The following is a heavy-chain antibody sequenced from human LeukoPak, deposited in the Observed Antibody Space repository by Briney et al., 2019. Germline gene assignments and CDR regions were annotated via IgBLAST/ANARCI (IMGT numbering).Heavy chain of an antibody. D-gene: IGHD2/OR15-2a*01. CDR2: VNDSGGT. CDR1: IDSFTNYY. J-gene: IGHJ5*02. V-gene: IGHV4-34*01. CDR3: ARGYRLWPFDP. Sequence: SETLSLTCAVYIDSFTNYYWNWIRQTPGKGLEWIGEVNDSGGTNINPSLRSRVILSVDTSKNQFSLKLSSVTAADTAVYYCARGYRLWPFDPWGQGTLVTVSS.